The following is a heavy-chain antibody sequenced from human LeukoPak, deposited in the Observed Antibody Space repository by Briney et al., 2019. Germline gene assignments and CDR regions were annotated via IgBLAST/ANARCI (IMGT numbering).Heavy chain of an antibody. CDR2: INHSGST. V-gene: IGHV4-34*01. CDR1: GGSFSGYY. J-gene: IGHJ4*02. D-gene: IGHD3-10*01. Sequence: SETLSLTCAVYGGSFSGYYWSWIRQPPGKGLEWIGEINHSGSTNYNPSLKSRVTISVDTSKNQFSLKLSSVTAADTAVYYCAREGNGGSGSFHFDYWGQGTLVTVSS. CDR3: AREGNGGSGSFHFDY.